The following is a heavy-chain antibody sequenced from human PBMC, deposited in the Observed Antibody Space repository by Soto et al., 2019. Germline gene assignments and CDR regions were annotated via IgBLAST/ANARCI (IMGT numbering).Heavy chain of an antibody. D-gene: IGHD3-22*01. J-gene: IGHJ5*02. CDR2: IIPIFGTA. Sequence: SVKVSCKASGGTFSSYAISWVRQAPGQGLEWMGGIIPIFGTANYAQKFQGRVTITADKSTSTAYMELSSLRSEDTAVYYCARKGTYYYDSSGYYYHNWFDPWGQGTLVTVSS. CDR1: GGTFSSYA. CDR3: ARKGTYYYDSSGYYYHNWFDP. V-gene: IGHV1-69*06.